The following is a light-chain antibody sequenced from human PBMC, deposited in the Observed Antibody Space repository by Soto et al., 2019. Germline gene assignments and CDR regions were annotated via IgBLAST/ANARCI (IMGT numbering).Light chain of an antibody. CDR1: QSVTPE. V-gene: IGKV3-15*01. CDR3: QHYTDLET. J-gene: IGKJ4*02. CDR2: GAI. Sequence: EIVLTQSPATLSVSPGGSATLSCRASQSVTPEFAWYQQRPGQAPRLLLYGAIKQATGVPAKFSGSGSGTEFTLTISCLASEDFAVYYCQHYTDLETFGGGTRVEIK.